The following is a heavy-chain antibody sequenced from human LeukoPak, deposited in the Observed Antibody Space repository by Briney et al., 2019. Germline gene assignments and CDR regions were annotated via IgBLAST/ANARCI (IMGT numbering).Heavy chain of an antibody. CDR1: GYSISSGYY. V-gene: IGHV4-38-2*02. CDR3: ARDGLFYGSGSSDY. J-gene: IGHJ4*02. Sequence: PSETLSLTCTVSGYSISSGYYWGWIRQPPGKGLEWIGTIYHSGSTYYNPSLKSRVTISVDTSKNQFSLKLSSVTAADTAVYYCARDGLFYGSGSSDYWGQGTLVTVSS. D-gene: IGHD3-10*01. CDR2: IYHSGST.